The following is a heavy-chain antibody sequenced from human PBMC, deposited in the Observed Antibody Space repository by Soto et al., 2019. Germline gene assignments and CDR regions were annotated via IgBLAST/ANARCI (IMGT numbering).Heavy chain of an antibody. CDR1: GGSFSGYF. V-gene: IGHV4-34*01. CDR3: VRGPYNYNSRYFDY. Sequence: PSETLSLTCTVSGGSFSGYFWTWIRQPPGKGLEWLAEINHSGITNYNPPVESRVSMSVDTSKNQFSLRLYSVTAADTAVYYCVRGPYNYNSRYFDYWGQGTLVTVSS. J-gene: IGHJ4*02. CDR2: INHSGIT. D-gene: IGHD1-1*01.